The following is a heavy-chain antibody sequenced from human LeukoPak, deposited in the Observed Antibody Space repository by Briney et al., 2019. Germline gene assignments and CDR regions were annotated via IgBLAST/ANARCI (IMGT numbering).Heavy chain of an antibody. CDR2: ISFDGSNK. V-gene: IGHV3-30*18. J-gene: IGHJ5*01. Sequence: PGGSLRLSCAASGFTFSTFGMHWVRQAPGKGLEWVAVISFDGSNKYYGDSVKGRFTISRDNSKNTLYLQMNSLRAEDTAVYYCAKDLFAHRWLQLSGDSWGQGTLVTVSS. CDR3: AKDLFAHRWLQLSGDS. CDR1: GFTFSTFG. D-gene: IGHD5-24*01.